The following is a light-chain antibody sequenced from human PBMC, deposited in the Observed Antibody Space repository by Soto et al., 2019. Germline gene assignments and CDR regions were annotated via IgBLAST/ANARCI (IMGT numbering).Light chain of an antibody. V-gene: IGKV1-39*01. CDR2: AAS. J-gene: IGKJ2*01. CDR3: QQSYSTLSP. CDR1: QSITSY. Sequence: EIHMTQFTSPISDGVGDSVTITCPASQSITSYLNWYQQTPGNSPKLLIYAASSLQSAVQSSVSGSGSGTDVTLSISSLQPEDFASYYCQQSYSTLSPFGQG.